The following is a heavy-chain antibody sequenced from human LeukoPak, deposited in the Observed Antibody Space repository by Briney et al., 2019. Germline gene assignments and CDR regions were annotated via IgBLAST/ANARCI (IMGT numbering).Heavy chain of an antibody. CDR3: SRDGPQCDQSGFDI. V-gene: IGHV3-72*01. CDR2: IRRRRNGYTP. Sequence: PGGSLRLSCAGSGFIFSDYILDCVPEVPGKGREWSGGIRRRRNGYTPEFAASVESRFTISRDDSENSLYLHMNNLKTEDTAVYYCSRDGPQCDQSGFDIWGQGTMVTVSS. D-gene: IGHD3-3*01. J-gene: IGHJ3*02. CDR1: GFIFSDYI.